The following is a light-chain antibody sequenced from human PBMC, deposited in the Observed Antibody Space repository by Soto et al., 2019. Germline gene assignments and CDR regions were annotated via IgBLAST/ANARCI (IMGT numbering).Light chain of an antibody. CDR1: QSVSSSY. V-gene: IGKV3-20*01. J-gene: IGKJ5*01. CDR3: QLYSTSLFT. Sequence: EIVLTQSPGTLSLSPGERATLSCRASQSVSSSYLAWYQQKPGQAPSLLIYGASSRATGIPDRFSGSGSGTDFTLTISRLEPEDFAVYYCQLYSTSLFTFAQGTRLEIK. CDR2: GAS.